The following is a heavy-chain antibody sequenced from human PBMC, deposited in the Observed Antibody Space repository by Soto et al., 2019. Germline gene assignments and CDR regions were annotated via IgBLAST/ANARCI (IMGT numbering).Heavy chain of an antibody. J-gene: IGHJ5*02. CDR1: GGTFSSYA. CDR3: ARRIAVVRTPQGDWFDP. D-gene: IGHD6-19*01. Sequence: SVKVSCKASGGTFSSYAISWVRQAPGQGLEWMGGIIPIFGTANYAQKFQGRVTITADESTSTAYMELSSLRSEDTAVYYCARRIAVVRTPQGDWFDPWGQGTLVTVSS. CDR2: IIPIFGTA. V-gene: IGHV1-69*13.